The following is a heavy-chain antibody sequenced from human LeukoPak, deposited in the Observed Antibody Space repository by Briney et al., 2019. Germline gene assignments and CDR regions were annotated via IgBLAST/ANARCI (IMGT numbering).Heavy chain of an antibody. CDR2: INHSGST. J-gene: IGHJ6*04. Sequence: SETLSLTCAVYGGSFSGYYWSWIRQPPGKGLEWIGEINHSGSTNYNPSLKSRVTISVDTSKNQFSLKLSSVTAADTAVYYCARWLRLGYYYYYGMDVWGKGTTVTVS. V-gene: IGHV4-34*01. CDR1: GGSFSGYY. D-gene: IGHD5-12*01. CDR3: ARWLRLGYYYYYGMDV.